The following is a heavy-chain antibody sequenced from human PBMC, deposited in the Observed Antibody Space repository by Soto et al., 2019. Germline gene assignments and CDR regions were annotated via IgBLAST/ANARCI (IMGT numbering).Heavy chain of an antibody. D-gene: IGHD1-26*01. J-gene: IGHJ4*02. CDR1: GFTFSGLG. V-gene: IGHV3-33*01. Sequence: QVQLVESGGGVVQPGRSLRLSCAASGFTFSGLGMHWVRQAQGRGREWVAVIRYDGSNIYYADAVKGRFTISRDNSKDTLYLQMNSLRADDTAVYYCARDGVGHTTFFGYFDYWGQGTLVTVSS. CDR3: ARDGVGHTTFFGYFDY. CDR2: IRYDGSNI.